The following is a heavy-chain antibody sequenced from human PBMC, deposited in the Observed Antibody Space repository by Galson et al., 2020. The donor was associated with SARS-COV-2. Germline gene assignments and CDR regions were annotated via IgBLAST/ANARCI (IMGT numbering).Heavy chain of an antibody. CDR2: IKQDGSEK. V-gene: IGHV3-7*01. D-gene: IGHD6-19*01. J-gene: IGHJ4*02. CDR3: ARVQPPRIAVAGDFDY. Sequence: QLGESLKISCAASGFTFSSYWMSWVRQAPGKGLEWVANIKQDGSEKYYVDSVKGRFTISRDNAKNSLYLQMNSLRAEDTAVYYCARVQPPRIAVAGDFDYWGQGTLVTVSS. CDR1: GFTFSSYW.